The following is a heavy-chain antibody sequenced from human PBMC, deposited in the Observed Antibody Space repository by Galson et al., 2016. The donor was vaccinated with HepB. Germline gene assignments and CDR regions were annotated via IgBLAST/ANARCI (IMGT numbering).Heavy chain of an antibody. CDR2: IDTDGSST. V-gene: IGHV3-74*01. D-gene: IGHD3-16*01. CDR3: ARPPEGDRRYFDL. Sequence: SLRLSCAASGFTFSSYWMHWVRQVPGKGLVWVSRIDTDGSSTTYADSVKGRFTISRDNAKNSLYLQMNSLRAEDTAVYYCARPPEGDRRYFDLWGRGTLVTVSS. J-gene: IGHJ2*01. CDR1: GFTFSSYW.